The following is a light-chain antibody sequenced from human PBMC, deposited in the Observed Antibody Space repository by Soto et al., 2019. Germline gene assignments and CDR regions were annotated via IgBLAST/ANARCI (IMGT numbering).Light chain of an antibody. J-gene: IGKJ5*01. CDR2: GAS. Sequence: EIVMTKSPATLSVYKGERATLSCRASQSVSINLAWYQQKPGQAPRLLIYGASTRATGIPARFSGSGSGTDFTLTISRLEPEDFAVYYCHQRQYWPPITFGQGTRLEIK. CDR3: HQRQYWPPIT. V-gene: IGKV3-15*01. CDR1: QSVSIN.